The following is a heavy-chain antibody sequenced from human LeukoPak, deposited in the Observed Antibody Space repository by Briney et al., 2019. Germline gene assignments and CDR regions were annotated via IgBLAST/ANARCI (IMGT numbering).Heavy chain of an antibody. Sequence: GASLRLSCAASGFTFSSYAMSWVRQAPGKGLEWVSAISGSGGSTYYADSVKGRFTISRDNSKNTLYLQMNSLRAEDTAVYYCAKLDGRSAVYLRHYYYYGMDVWGQGTTVTVSS. CDR3: AKLDGRSAVYLRHYYYYGMDV. CDR1: GFTFSSYA. J-gene: IGHJ6*02. CDR2: ISGSGGST. D-gene: IGHD5/OR15-5a*01. V-gene: IGHV3-23*01.